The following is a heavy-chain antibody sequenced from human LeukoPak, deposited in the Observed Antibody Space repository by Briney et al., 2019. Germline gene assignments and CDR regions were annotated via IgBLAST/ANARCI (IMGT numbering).Heavy chain of an antibody. J-gene: IGHJ4*02. CDR1: GGSISRSSYY. D-gene: IGHD6-19*01. CDR3: ARSPAVAGTIY. V-gene: IGHV4-39*01. CDR2: VYYSGST. Sequence: SETLSLTCTVSGGSISRSSYYWGWIRQPPGKGLEWIGSVYYSGSTFYNPSLKSRVTIFVDTSKNQFSLKLSSVTAADTAVYYCARSPAVAGTIYWGQGTLVTVSS.